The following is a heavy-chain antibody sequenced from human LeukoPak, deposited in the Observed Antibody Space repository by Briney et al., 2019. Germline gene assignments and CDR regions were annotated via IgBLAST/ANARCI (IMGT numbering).Heavy chain of an antibody. Sequence: SETLSLSCTVSGGPISSYYWSWIRQPPGKGLEWIGSTYYSGSTYYNPSLKSRVTISVDTSNNQFSLKLSSVTAADTAVYYCAREGYCSGGTCYGWIPIDYWGQGTLVTVSS. CDR1: GGPISSYY. V-gene: IGHV4-39*07. CDR2: TYYSGST. D-gene: IGHD2-15*01. CDR3: AREGYCSGGTCYGWIPIDY. J-gene: IGHJ4*02.